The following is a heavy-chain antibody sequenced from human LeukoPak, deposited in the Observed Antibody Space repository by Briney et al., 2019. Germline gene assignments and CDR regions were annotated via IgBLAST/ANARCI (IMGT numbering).Heavy chain of an antibody. V-gene: IGHV1-18*01. CDR3: ARDFRYCSSTSCPFDY. Sequence: ASVKVSCKASGYTFTSYGISWVRQAPGQGLEWMGWISAYNGNTNYAQKLQGRVTMTTDTSTSTAYMELRSLRSDDTAVYYCARDFRYCSSTSCPFDYWGQGTLVTVSS. CDR1: GYTFTSYG. CDR2: ISAYNGNT. J-gene: IGHJ4*02. D-gene: IGHD2-2*01.